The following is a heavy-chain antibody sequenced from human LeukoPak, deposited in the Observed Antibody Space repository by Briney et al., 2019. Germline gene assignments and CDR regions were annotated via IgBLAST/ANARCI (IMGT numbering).Heavy chain of an antibody. CDR1: GFTFSSYG. CDR3: AKDLWQQLVGSDY. J-gene: IGHJ4*02. V-gene: IGHV3-30*18. Sequence: GGSLRLSCAASGFTFSSYGMHWVRQAPGKGLEWVAVISYDGSNKYYADSVKGRFTISRGNSKNTLYLQMNSLRAEDTAVYYCAKDLWQQLVGSDYWGQGTLVTVSS. D-gene: IGHD6-13*01. CDR2: ISYDGSNK.